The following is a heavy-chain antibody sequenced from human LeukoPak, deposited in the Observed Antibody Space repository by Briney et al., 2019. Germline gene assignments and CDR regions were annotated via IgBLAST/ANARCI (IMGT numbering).Heavy chain of an antibody. V-gene: IGHV1-69*04. CDR2: IIPILGIA. CDR1: GGTFSSYA. D-gene: IGHD3-22*01. CDR3: ARHLDYDSSGYYSYYFDY. J-gene: IGHJ4*02. Sequence: SVKVSFKASGGTFSSYAISWVRQAPGQGLEWMGRIIPILGIANYAQKFQGRVTITADKSTSTAYMELSSLRSEDTAVYYCARHLDYDSSGYYSYYFDYWGQGTLVTVSS.